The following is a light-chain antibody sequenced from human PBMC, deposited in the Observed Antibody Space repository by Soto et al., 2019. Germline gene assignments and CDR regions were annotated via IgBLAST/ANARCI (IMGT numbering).Light chain of an antibody. V-gene: IGLV2-14*01. J-gene: IGLJ1*01. Sequence: QSALTQPASVSGSPGQSITISCTGTSSDVGGYNYVSWYQQHPGTAPELMIYEVSNRPSGLSNRFSGSKSGNTASLTISGLQAEDEADYYCSSYTSSSSLYVFGTGTKVTVL. CDR1: SSDVGGYNY. CDR3: SSYTSSSSLYV. CDR2: EVS.